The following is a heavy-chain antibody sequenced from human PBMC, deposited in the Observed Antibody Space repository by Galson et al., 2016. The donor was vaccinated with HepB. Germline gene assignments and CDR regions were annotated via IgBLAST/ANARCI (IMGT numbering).Heavy chain of an antibody. D-gene: IGHD6-19*01. J-gene: IGHJ4*02. V-gene: IGHV5-51*01. CDR2: IYPGDSET. CDR1: GYRFTSYW. Sequence: QSGAEVKKPGESLKISCKGSGYRFTSYWIGWVRQMPGKGLEWMGIIYPGDSETRYSPSFQGQVTMSADKSITTAYLQWSSLEASDTAMHYCARQLSSGYYGLDYWGQGTLVTVSS. CDR3: ARQLSSGYYGLDY.